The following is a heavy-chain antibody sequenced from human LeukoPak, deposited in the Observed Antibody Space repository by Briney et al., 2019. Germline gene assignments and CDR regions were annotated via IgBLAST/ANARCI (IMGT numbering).Heavy chain of an antibody. D-gene: IGHD5-18*01. J-gene: IGHJ4*02. CDR3: ARVKKDTAMGEC. V-gene: IGHV4-4*02. Sequence: SETLSLTCTVSGGSISSSNWWSWVRQPPGKGLEWIGEIYHSGSTNYNPSLKSRVTISVDKSNNQFSLRLSSVTAADTAVYYCARVKKDTAMGECWGQGTLVTVSS. CDR1: GGSISSSNW. CDR2: IYHSGST.